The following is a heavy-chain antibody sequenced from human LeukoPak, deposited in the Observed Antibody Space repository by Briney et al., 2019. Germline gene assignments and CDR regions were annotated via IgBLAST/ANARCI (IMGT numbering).Heavy chain of an antibody. Sequence: GGSLRLSCAASGFTFSNAWMSWVRQAPGKGLEWVSIISGTAFSTYYADSVRGRFTISRDNSKNTMYLQMNSLRAEDTAIYYCARDPYSGSYGDSYYYYMDVWGKGTTVTISS. CDR1: GFTFSNAW. CDR3: ARDPYSGSYGDSYYYYMDV. V-gene: IGHV3-23*01. CDR2: ISGTAFST. J-gene: IGHJ6*03. D-gene: IGHD1-26*01.